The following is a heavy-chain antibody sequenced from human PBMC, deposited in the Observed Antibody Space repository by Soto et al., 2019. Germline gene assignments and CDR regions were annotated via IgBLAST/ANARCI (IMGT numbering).Heavy chain of an antibody. J-gene: IGHJ6*02. CDR2: INPSGGST. Sequence: ASVKVSCKASGYTFTSYYMHWVRQAPGQGLEWMGIINPSGGSTSYAQKFQGRVTMTRDTSTSTVYMELSSLRSEDTAVYYYARAVPPPLYGMDVWGQGTTVTVSS. CDR3: ARAVPPPLYGMDV. CDR1: GYTFTSYY. V-gene: IGHV1-46*01.